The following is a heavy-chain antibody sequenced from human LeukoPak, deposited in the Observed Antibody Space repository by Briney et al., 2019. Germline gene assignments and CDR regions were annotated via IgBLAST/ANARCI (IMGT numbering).Heavy chain of an antibody. D-gene: IGHD3-22*01. Sequence: GASVKVSCKASGYTFTSSGISWVRQAPGQGLEWMGWINTYNGNTNYAQKLQGRVTMTTDTSTSTAYMELRSLRSDDTAVYYCARDTYYDSSGYYDPYFDYWGQGTLVTVSS. CDR1: GYTFTSSG. V-gene: IGHV1-18*01. CDR3: ARDTYYDSSGYYDPYFDY. J-gene: IGHJ4*02. CDR2: INTYNGNT.